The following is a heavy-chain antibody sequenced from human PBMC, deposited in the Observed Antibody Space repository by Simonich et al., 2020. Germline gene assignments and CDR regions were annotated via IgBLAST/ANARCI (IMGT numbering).Heavy chain of an antibody. Sequence: QVQLQESGPGLVKPSETLSLTCTVSGGSISSYYWSWIRQPPGKGLEWIGYIYYSGSNNYNPSLKSRGTISVDTSKNQFSLKLSSVTAADTAVYYCARLPDYWGQGTLVTVSS. CDR2: IYYSGSN. J-gene: IGHJ4*02. CDR1: GGSISSYY. CDR3: ARLPDY. V-gene: IGHV4-59*08.